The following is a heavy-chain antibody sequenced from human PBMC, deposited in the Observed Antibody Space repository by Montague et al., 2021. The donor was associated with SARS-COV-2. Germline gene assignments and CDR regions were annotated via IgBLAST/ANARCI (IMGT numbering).Heavy chain of an antibody. CDR1: GASVRSGNSY. Sequence: SETLSLTCTVSGASVRSGNSYWNWIRQPPGKGLEWIGYISYSGSTNYSPSLKSRVTISVDTSRKQFSLKLTSVTAADTAVYYCAGGYGSESYSSWGQGTLVTVSS. CDR3: AGGYGSESYSS. J-gene: IGHJ4*02. V-gene: IGHV4-61*01. CDR2: ISYSGST. D-gene: IGHD3-10*01.